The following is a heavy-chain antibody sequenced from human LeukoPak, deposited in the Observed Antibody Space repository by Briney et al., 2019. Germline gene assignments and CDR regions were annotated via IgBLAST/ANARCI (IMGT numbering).Heavy chain of an antibody. CDR3: ARVRYSGSYYWDGY. CDR2: IRSSNTYM. CDR1: GFTFSSYS. D-gene: IGHD1-26*01. J-gene: IGHJ4*02. Sequence: GGSLRLSCAASGFTFSSYSMNWVRQAPGKGQEWVSSIRSSNTYMYYADSVKGRFTISRDNAKNSLYLQMNSLRAEDTAVYYCARVRYSGSYYWDGYWGQGTLVTVSS. V-gene: IGHV3-21*01.